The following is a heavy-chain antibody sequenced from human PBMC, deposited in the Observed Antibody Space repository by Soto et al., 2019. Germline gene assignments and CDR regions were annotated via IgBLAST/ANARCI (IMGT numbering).Heavy chain of an antibody. J-gene: IGHJ6*02. V-gene: IGHV3-11*06. D-gene: IGHD3-10*01. CDR3: ARELSGSGSYFFDYYYYGMDD. Sequence: GGSLRLSCAASGFTFSDYYMSWIRQAPGKGLEWVSYISSSSSYTNYADSVKGRFTISRDNAKNSLYLQMNSLRAEDTAVYYCARELSGSGSYFFDYYYYGMDDWGQGTTVTVSS. CDR2: ISSSSSYT. CDR1: GFTFSDYY.